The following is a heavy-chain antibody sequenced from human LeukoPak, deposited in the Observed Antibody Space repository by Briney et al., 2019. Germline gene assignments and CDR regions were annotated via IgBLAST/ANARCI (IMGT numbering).Heavy chain of an antibody. D-gene: IGHD6-13*01. V-gene: IGHV4-39*07. CDR1: GGSISSSSYY. J-gene: IGHJ5*02. CDR2: IYYSGST. CDR3: ARTYSSSWYGGNWFDP. Sequence: SETLSLTCTVSGGSISSSSYYWGWIRQPPGKGLEWIGSIYYSGSTYYNPSLKSRVTISVDTSKNQFSLKLSSVTAADTAVYYSARTYSSSWYGGNWFDPWGQGTLVTVSS.